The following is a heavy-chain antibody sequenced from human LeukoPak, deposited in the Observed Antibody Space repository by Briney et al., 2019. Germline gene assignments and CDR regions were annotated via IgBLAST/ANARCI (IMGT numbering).Heavy chain of an antibody. CDR2: ISAYNGDT. Sequence: ASVKVSCKASGYTFTSYGISWVRQAPGQGLEWVGWISAYNGDTNYAQKLQGRVTMTTDTSTSTAYMELRSLRSHDTAVYYCATYGSGYVDDWGQGTLVTVPS. CDR3: ATYGSGYVDD. CDR1: GYTFTSYG. J-gene: IGHJ4*02. V-gene: IGHV1-18*01. D-gene: IGHD3-22*01.